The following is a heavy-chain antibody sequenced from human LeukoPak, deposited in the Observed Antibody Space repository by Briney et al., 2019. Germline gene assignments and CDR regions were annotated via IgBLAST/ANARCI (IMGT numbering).Heavy chain of an antibody. V-gene: IGHV1-24*01. CDR2: FDPEDGET. Sequence: ASVKVSCKVSGYTLTELSMHWVRQAPGKGFEWMGGFDPEDGETIYAQKFQGRVTMTEDTSTDTAYMELSSLRSEDTAVYYCATNPHSSSPDDYYGMDVWGQGTTVTVSS. CDR1: GYTLTELS. J-gene: IGHJ6*02. D-gene: IGHD6-13*01. CDR3: ATNPHSSSPDDYYGMDV.